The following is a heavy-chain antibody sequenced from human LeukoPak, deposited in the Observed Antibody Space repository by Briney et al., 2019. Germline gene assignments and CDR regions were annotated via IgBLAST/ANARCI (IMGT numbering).Heavy chain of an antibody. V-gene: IGHV4-4*02. CDR1: GGSISSSNW. CDR2: IYHSGST. CDR3: ARELGYCSGGSCYDWFDP. Sequence: SETLSLTCAVSGGSISSSNWWSWVRQPPGKGLEWIGEIYHSGSTNYNPSLKSRATISVDKSKNQFSLKLSSVTAADTAVYYCARELGYCSGGSCYDWFDPWGQGTLVTVSS. D-gene: IGHD2-15*01. J-gene: IGHJ5*02.